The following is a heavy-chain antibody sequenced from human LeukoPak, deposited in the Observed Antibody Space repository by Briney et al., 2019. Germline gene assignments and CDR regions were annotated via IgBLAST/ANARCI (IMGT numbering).Heavy chain of an antibody. J-gene: IGHJ4*02. Sequence: SETLSLTCTVSGGSISSYSWSWIRQPPGKGLEWIGYIYTSGSTNYNPSLKSRVTISVDTSKNQFSLKLSSVTAADTAVYYCARSDPSTRWLLDYWGQGTLLTVSS. V-gene: IGHV4-4*09. D-gene: IGHD5-24*01. CDR3: ARSDPSTRWLLDY. CDR1: GGSISSYS. CDR2: IYTSGST.